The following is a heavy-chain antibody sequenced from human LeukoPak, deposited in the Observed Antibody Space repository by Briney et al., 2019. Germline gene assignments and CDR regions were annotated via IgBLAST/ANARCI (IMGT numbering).Heavy chain of an antibody. CDR1: GFTFSSYA. CDR3: AKHGDYGGNSDALDI. CDR2: ISGSGGGT. D-gene: IGHD4-23*01. V-gene: IGHV3-23*01. J-gene: IGHJ3*02. Sequence: PGGSLRLSXAASGFTFSSYAMSWVSQAPGKGLEWVSAISGSGGGTYYADSVKGRSTISRDNSKNTLYLQMNSLRAEDTAVYYCAKHGDYGGNSDALDIWGQGTMVTVSS.